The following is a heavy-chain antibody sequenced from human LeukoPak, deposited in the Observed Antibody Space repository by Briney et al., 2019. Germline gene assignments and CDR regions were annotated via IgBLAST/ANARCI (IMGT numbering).Heavy chain of an antibody. V-gene: IGHV3-48*04. CDR1: GFTFNGYN. CDR3: AELGITMIGGV. D-gene: IGHD3-10*02. CDR2: ISSSGSTI. J-gene: IGHJ6*04. Sequence: GGSLRLSCAASGFTFNGYNMNWVRQAPGKGLEWVSYISSSGSTIYYADSVKGRFTISRDNAKNSLYLQMNSLRAEDTAVYYCAELGITMIGGVWGKGTTVTISS.